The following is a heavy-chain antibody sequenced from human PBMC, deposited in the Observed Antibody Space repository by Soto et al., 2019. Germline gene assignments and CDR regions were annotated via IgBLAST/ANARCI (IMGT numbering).Heavy chain of an antibody. Sequence: AGGSLRLSCAASGFTFSSYSMNWVRQAPGKGLEWVSVIYSGGSTYYADSVKGRFTISRDNSKNTLYLQMNSLRAEDTAVYYCAKGVSSWPHDAFDIWGQGTIVTVS. D-gene: IGHD6-13*01. CDR3: AKGVSSWPHDAFDI. CDR1: GFTFSSYS. J-gene: IGHJ3*02. V-gene: IGHV3-66*01. CDR2: IYSGGST.